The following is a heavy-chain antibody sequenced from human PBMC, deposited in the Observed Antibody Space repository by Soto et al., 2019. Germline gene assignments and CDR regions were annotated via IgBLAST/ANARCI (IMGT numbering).Heavy chain of an antibody. J-gene: IGHJ4*02. CDR3: AKSGGRLWFIRGRPFFDY. CDR2: ISGSGGST. CDR1: GFTFSSYA. Sequence: EVQLLESGGGLVQPGGSLRLSCAASGFTFSSYAMSWVRQAPGKGLEWVSAISGSGGSTYYADSVKGRFTISKDNSKNTLYLQMNRLRAEDTAVYYCAKSGGRLWFIRGRPFFDYWGQGTLVTVSS. V-gene: IGHV3-23*01. D-gene: IGHD5-18*01.